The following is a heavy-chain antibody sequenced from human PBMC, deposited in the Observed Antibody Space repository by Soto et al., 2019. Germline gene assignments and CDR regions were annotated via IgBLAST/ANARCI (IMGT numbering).Heavy chain of an antibody. CDR2: ISSGGGTA. V-gene: IGHV3-11*01. CDR1: AFTFSDYY. Sequence: QVQLVESGGGFVKPGGSLRLSCAASAFTFSDYYMSWIRQAPGKGLEWVSYISSGGGTAYYADSVKGRFTISRDNAKNSIVLQMNSLRGEDTGVYYCARAPETTEPWEYFYYYMDVWGKGATGTVSS. CDR3: ARAPETTEPWEYFYYYMDV. J-gene: IGHJ6*03. D-gene: IGHD4-17*01.